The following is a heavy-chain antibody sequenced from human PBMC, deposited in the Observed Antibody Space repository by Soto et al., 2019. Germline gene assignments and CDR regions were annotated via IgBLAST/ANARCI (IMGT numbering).Heavy chain of an antibody. D-gene: IGHD1-20*01. J-gene: IGHJ5*02. CDR1: GASVSSGNYY. CDR2: IYYSGST. Sequence: KTSETLSLTCTVSGASVSSGNYYWSWIRQPPGKGLEWIGDIYYSGSTNYNPSLKSRVTISVETSKNQFSLKLSSVTAADTAVYYCARKSVTARNWFDPWGQGTLVTVSS. V-gene: IGHV4-61*01. CDR3: ARKSVTARNWFDP.